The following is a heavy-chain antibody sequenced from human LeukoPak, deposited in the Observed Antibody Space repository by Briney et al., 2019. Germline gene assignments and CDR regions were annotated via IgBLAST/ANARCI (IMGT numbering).Heavy chain of an antibody. Sequence: PETLSLTCTVSGGSISSSSYYWGWIRQPPGKGLEWIGSIYYSGSTYYNPSLKSRVTISVDTSKNQFSLKLSSVTAADTAVYYCARLLGFCSGGSCYFDYWGQGTLVTVSS. CDR3: ARLLGFCSGGSCYFDY. D-gene: IGHD2-15*01. V-gene: IGHV4-39*01. CDR1: GGSISSSSYY. CDR2: IYYSGST. J-gene: IGHJ4*02.